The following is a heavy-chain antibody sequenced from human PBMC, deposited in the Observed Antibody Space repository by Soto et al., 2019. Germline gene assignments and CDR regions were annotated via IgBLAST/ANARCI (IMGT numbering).Heavy chain of an antibody. CDR2: ISAYNGNT. V-gene: IGHV1-18*01. D-gene: IGHD3-22*01. CDR1: GYTFTSYG. CDR3: ARDRRYYDSSGYYMGYSDFDY. J-gene: IGHJ4*02. Sequence: ASVKVSCKASGYTFTSYGISWVRQAPGQGLEWMGWISAYNGNTNYAQKLQGRVTMTTDTSTSTAYMELRSLRSDDTAVYYCARDRRYYDSSGYYMGYSDFDYWGQGTLVTVSS.